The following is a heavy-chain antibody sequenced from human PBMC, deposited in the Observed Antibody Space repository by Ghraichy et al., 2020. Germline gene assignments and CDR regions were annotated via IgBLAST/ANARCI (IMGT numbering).Heavy chain of an antibody. J-gene: IGHJ4*02. CDR1: GGSISGYY. Sequence: SETLSLTCTVSGGSISGYYWSWIRQPPGKGLEWIAYIYYSGSTNYNPSLKSRVTISIDTSQNQFSLKLSSVTAADTAVYYCARHLNWGSPFYYFDHWGQGTLVTVSS. D-gene: IGHD7-27*01. V-gene: IGHV4-59*08. CDR3: ARHLNWGSPFYYFDH. CDR2: IYYSGST.